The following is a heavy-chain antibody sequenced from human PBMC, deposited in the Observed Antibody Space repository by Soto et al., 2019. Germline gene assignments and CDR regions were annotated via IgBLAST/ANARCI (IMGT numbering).Heavy chain of an antibody. CDR3: AHRVLRTVFGLVTTTAIYFDF. D-gene: IGHD3-3*01. V-gene: IGHV2-5*02. CDR1: GFSLTTRGVG. CDR2: IYWDDDK. J-gene: IGHJ4*02. Sequence: QITLNESGPTQVKPRQTLTLTCTFYGFSLTTRGVGVGWIRQSPGKPPEGLALIYWDDDKRYSPSLKSRLTIPKDTSKKQVVLTMADLDPADTATYYCAHRVLRTVFGLVTTTAIYFDFWGQGTPVAVSS.